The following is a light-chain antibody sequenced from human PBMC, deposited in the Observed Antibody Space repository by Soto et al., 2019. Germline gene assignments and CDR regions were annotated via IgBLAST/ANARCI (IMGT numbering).Light chain of an antibody. J-gene: IGKJ5*01. Sequence: ELVWPPSPATLSLSPGERATLSFRASQSVSNYFAWYQQKPGQAPRLLIYDASNRATGIPARFSGSGSGTDFTLTISSLEPEEFAVDYCPPRSNWITGGQGTRLEIK. CDR2: DAS. CDR1: QSVSNY. CDR3: PPRSNWIT. V-gene: IGKV3-11*01.